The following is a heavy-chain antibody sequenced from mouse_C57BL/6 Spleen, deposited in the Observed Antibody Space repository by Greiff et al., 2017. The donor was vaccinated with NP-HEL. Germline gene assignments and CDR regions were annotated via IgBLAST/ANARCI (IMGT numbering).Heavy chain of an antibody. D-gene: IGHD2-5*01. Sequence: DVKLVESGPGLVKPSQSLSLTCSVTGYSITSGYYWNWIRQFPGNKLEWMGYISYDGSNNYNPSLKNRISITRDTSKNQFFLKLNSVTTEDTATYYCARDPAYYSNYVNAMDYWGQGTSVTVSS. CDR3: ARDPAYYSNYVNAMDY. CDR1: GYSITSGYY. V-gene: IGHV3-6*01. CDR2: ISYDGSN. J-gene: IGHJ4*01.